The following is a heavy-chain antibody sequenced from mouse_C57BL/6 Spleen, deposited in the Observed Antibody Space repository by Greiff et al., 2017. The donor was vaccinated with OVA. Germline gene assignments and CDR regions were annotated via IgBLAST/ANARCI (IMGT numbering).Heavy chain of an antibody. CDR3: AMGRAWFAY. CDR2: INPNNGGT. J-gene: IGHJ3*01. CDR1: GYTFTDYN. V-gene: IGHV1-18*01. Sequence: EVQLQQSGPELVKPGASVKIPCKASGYTFTDYNMDWVKQSHGKSLEWIGDINPNNGGTIYNQKFKGKATLTVDKSSSTAYMELRSLTSEDTAVYYCAMGRAWFAYWGQGTLVTVSA.